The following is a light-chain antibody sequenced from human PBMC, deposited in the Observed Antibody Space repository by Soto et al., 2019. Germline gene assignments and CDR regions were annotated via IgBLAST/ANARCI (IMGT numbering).Light chain of an antibody. Sequence: EIVMTQSPATLSVSPGERATLSCRASQSVSSNLAWYQQKPGQAPRLLIYDASHRATGIPARFTGSGSGTDFTLIISRLEPEDSAVYYCQDRGNWPIFTFGGGTKVDIK. CDR3: QDRGNWPIFT. CDR2: DAS. V-gene: IGKV3-11*01. J-gene: IGKJ4*01. CDR1: QSVSSN.